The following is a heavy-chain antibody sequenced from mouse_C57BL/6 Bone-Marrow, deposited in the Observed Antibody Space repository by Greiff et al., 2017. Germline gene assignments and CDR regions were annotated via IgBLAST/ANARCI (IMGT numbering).Heavy chain of an antibody. CDR3: ARKILFITTVVATRYFDY. Sequence: VMLVESGAELARPGASVKLSCKASGYTFTSYGISWVKQRTGQGLEWIGEIYPRSGNTYYNEKFKGKATLTADKSSSTAYMELRSLTSEDSAVYFCARKILFITTVVATRYFDYWGQGTTLTVSS. J-gene: IGHJ2*01. CDR2: IYPRSGNT. V-gene: IGHV1-81*01. CDR1: GYTFTSYG. D-gene: IGHD1-1*01.